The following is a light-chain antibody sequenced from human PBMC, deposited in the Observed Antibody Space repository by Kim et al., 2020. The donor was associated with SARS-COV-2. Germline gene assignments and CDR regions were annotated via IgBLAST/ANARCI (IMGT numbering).Light chain of an antibody. V-gene: IGLV1-40*01. CDR2: GNS. CDR3: QSYDSSLSGSVV. CDR1: SSNIGAGYD. Sequence: QSVLTQPPSVSGAPGQRVTISCTGSSSNIGAGYDVHWYQQLPGTAPKLLIYGNSNRPSGVPDRFSGSKSGTSASLAITGLQAGDEADYYCQSYDSSLSGSVVFGGGTQLTVL. J-gene: IGLJ2*01.